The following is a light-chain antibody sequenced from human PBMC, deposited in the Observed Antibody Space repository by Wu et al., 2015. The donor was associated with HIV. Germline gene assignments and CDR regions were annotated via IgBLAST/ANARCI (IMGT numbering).Light chain of an antibody. Sequence: DIQMTQSPSSLSASVGDRVSTTCRASQSISSFLNWYQHQPGKAPKPLIYAASSLYSGSHQGSVAVDLGQISLSPSAVCNLKILLTYYCQQSYILPWTFGQGTRVEIK. J-gene: IGKJ1*01. CDR3: QQSYILPWT. CDR2: AAS. CDR1: QSISSF. V-gene: IGKV1-39*01.